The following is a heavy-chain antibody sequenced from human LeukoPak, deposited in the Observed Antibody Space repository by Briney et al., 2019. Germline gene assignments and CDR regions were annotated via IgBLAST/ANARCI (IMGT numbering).Heavy chain of an antibody. CDR1: GFPFSSYS. CDR3: ARGGVLYYYYIDV. Sequence: AGGSLRLSCAASGFPFSSYSMNWVRQAPGKGLEWVSSISASSSYIYYADSVKGRFTISRDNARNSLYLEMNSLRAEDTAVYYCARGGVLYYYYIDVWGKGTTVTISS. J-gene: IGHJ6*03. D-gene: IGHD3-3*01. V-gene: IGHV3-21*01. CDR2: ISASSSYI.